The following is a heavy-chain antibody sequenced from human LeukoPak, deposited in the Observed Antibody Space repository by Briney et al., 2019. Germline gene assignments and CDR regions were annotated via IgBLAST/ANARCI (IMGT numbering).Heavy chain of an antibody. V-gene: IGHV3-23*01. D-gene: IGHD3-22*01. CDR1: GFTSSSYA. J-gene: IGHJ4*02. CDR3: TRSGYRHPYHFDS. CDR2: LSGSGGST. Sequence: GGSLRLSCAASGFTSSSYAMSWVRQAPGKGLEWVSALSGSGGSTYYVDSVKGRFTISRDNSKNTLSLQMNSLRAEDTAIYYCTRSGYRHPYHFDSWGQGTLVTVSS.